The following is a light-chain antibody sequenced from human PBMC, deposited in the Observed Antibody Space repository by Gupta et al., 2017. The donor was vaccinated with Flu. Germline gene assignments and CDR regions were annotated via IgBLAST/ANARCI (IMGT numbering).Light chain of an antibody. J-gene: IGLJ3*02. CDR2: GKN. Sequence: SSELTHDSAVSVALGQTVRITCQGDSLRSYYASSYQQKPGQAPVLVIYGKNNRPSGIPDRFSGSSSGNTASLTITGAQAEDEADYYCNSRDSSGNHLRVFGGGTKLTVL. CDR1: SLRSYY. V-gene: IGLV3-19*01. CDR3: NSRDSSGNHLRV.